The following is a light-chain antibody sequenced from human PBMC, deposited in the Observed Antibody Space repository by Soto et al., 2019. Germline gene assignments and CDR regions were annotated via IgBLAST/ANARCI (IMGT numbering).Light chain of an antibody. CDR1: QSVSSSY. CDR3: QQYGSSPVT. Sequence: EIELTQSPGTLSLSPGERATLSCRASQSVSSSYLAWYQQKPGQAPRLLIYGASSKATGIPDRFSGSGSGTDFTLTISRLEPEDFAVYYCQQYGSSPVTFGPGTKVDIK. V-gene: IGKV3-20*01. J-gene: IGKJ3*01. CDR2: GAS.